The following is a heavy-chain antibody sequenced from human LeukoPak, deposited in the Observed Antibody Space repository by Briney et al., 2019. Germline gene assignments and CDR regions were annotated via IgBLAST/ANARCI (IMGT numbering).Heavy chain of an antibody. CDR1: GYSISSGYY. J-gene: IGHJ5*02. CDR3: ARVPHYDFWSGFPTGWFDP. CDR2: IYHSGST. D-gene: IGHD3-3*01. V-gene: IGHV4-38-2*02. Sequence: SETLSLTCTVSGYSISSGYYWGWIRQPPGKGLEWIGSIYHSGSTYYNPSLKSRVTISVDTSKNQFSLKLSSVTAADTAVYYCARVPHYDFWSGFPTGWFDPWGQGTLVTVSS.